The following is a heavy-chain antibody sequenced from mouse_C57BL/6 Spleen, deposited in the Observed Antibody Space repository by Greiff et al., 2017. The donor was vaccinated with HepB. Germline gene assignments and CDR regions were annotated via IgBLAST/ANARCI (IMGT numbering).Heavy chain of an antibody. CDR2: IDPSDSYT. CDR3: ARRAEVASYWYFDV. CDR1: GYTFTSHW. V-gene: IGHV1-69*01. Sequence: VQLQQPGAEPVMPGASVKLSCKASGYTFTSHWMHWVKPRPGQGLEWIGEIDPSDSYTNYNQKFKGKSTLTVDKSSSAAYMQLSSLSSEDSAVYYFARRAEVASYWYFDVWGTGTTVTVSS. D-gene: IGHD1-1*01. J-gene: IGHJ1*03.